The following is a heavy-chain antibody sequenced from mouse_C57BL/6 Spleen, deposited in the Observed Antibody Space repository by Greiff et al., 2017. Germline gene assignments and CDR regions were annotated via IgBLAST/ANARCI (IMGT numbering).Heavy chain of an antibody. J-gene: IGHJ2*01. CDR1: GFTFSDYG. CDR2: ISSGSSTI. Sequence: EVKLMESGGGLVKPGGSLKLSCAASGFTFSDYGMHWVRQAPEKGLEWVAYISSGSSTIYYADTVKGRFTISRDNAKNTLFLQMTSLRSEDTAMYYCATELGPYYFDYWGQGTTLTVSS. D-gene: IGHD4-1*01. CDR3: ATELGPYYFDY. V-gene: IGHV5-17*01.